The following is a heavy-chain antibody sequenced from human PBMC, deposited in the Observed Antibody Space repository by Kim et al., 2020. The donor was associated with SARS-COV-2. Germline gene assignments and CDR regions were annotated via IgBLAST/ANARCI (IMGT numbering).Heavy chain of an antibody. D-gene: IGHD3-10*01. CDR3: AKDPRANYYGSGSYGDY. CDR1: GFTFSSYA. CDR2: ISGSGGST. J-gene: IGHJ4*02. Sequence: EGSLRLSCAASGFTFSSYAMSWVRQAPGKGLEWVSAISGSGGSTYYADSVKGRFTISRDNSKNTLYLQMNSLRAEDTAVYYCAKDPRANYYGSGSYGDYWGQGTLVTVSS. V-gene: IGHV3-23*01.